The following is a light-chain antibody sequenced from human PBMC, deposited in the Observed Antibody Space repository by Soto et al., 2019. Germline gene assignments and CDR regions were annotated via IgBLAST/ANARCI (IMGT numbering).Light chain of an antibody. CDR1: SSDVGVYNY. V-gene: IGLV2-14*01. J-gene: IGLJ2*01. Sequence: QSALTQPASVSGSPGQSITISCTATSSDVGVYNYVSWYQQHPGEAPKLMIYGVSNRPSGVSNRFSGSKSGNTASLTISGLQAEDEADYYCSSYTSSSLPHVVFGGGTKLTVL. CDR3: SSYTSSSLPHVV. CDR2: GVS.